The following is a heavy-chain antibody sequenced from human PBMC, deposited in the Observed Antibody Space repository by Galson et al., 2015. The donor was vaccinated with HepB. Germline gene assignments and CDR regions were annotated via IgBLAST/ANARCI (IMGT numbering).Heavy chain of an antibody. J-gene: IGHJ4*02. CDR2: IYPGDSST. Sequence: SGAEVKKPGESLKISCSASGYIFSDYWIGWVRQMPGKGLEWVGFIYPGDSSTRYSSSFQGQVTISADKYIRTAYLQWSSLKASDTAMYYCARQRYFDYWGQGTLVTVSS. CDR3: ARQRYFDY. CDR1: GYIFSDYW. V-gene: IGHV5-51*01.